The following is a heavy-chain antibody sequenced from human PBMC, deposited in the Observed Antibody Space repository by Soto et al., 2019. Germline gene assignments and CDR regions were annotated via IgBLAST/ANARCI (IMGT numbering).Heavy chain of an antibody. D-gene: IGHD2-21*02. Sequence: QVQLVESGGGVVQPGGSLRLSCAASGFTFSSYGMHWVRQAPGKGLEWVAVISYDGSNKYYADSVKGRFTISRDNSKNTLYLQMNSLRAEDTAVYYCAKGSAYCGGDCYLAGDYWGQGTLVTVSS. CDR2: ISYDGSNK. V-gene: IGHV3-30*18. J-gene: IGHJ4*02. CDR3: AKGSAYCGGDCYLAGDY. CDR1: GFTFSSYG.